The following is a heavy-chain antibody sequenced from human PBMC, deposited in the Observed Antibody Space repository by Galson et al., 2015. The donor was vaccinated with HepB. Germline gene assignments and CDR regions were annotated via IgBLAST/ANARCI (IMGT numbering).Heavy chain of an antibody. J-gene: IGHJ5*02. V-gene: IGHV1-2*06. CDR3: ARDYWDSNCSGGSCKGNWFDP. D-gene: IGHD2-15*01. CDR2: INPNSGGT. CDR1: GYTFTGYY. Sequence: SVKVSCKASGYTFTGYYMHWVRQAPGQGLEWMGRINPNSGGTNYAQKFQGRVTMTRDTSISTAYMELSRLRSDDTAVYYCARDYWDSNCSGGSCKGNWFDPWGQGTLVTVSS.